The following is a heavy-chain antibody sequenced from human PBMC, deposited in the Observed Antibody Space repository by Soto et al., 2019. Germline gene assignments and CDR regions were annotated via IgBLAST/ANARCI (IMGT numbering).Heavy chain of an antibody. CDR3: ARDYGDYYWYFDL. V-gene: IGHV4-4*02. J-gene: IGHJ2*01. Sequence: QVQLQESGPGLVKPSGTLSLTCAVSGGSISSTHWWSWVRQPPGKGLDGIGEIYHSGSTNYNPSLKSRVTISVDKSKNQFSLRLSSVTAADTAVYYCARDYGDYYWYFDLWGRGTLVTVSS. CDR1: GGSISSTHW. CDR2: IYHSGST. D-gene: IGHD4-17*01.